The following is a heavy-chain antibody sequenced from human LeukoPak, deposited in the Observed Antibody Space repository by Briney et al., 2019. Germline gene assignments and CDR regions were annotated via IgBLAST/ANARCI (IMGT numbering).Heavy chain of an antibody. CDR1: GGTFSSYA. CDR3: ARGGYYYDSSGYYYFDY. D-gene: IGHD3-22*01. CDR2: IIPIFGTA. J-gene: IGHJ4*02. Sequence: ASVKVSCKDSGGTFSSYAISWVRQAPGQGLEWMGGIIPIFGTANYAQKFQGRVTITADESTSTAYMELSSLRSEDTAVYYCARGGYYYDSSGYYYFDYWGQGTLVTVSS. V-gene: IGHV1-69*13.